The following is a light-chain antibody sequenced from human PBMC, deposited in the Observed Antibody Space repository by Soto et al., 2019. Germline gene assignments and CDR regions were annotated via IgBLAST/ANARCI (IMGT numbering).Light chain of an antibody. CDR2: DVS. V-gene: IGLV2-14*03. CDR3: SSFTTSSTYV. Sequence: QSVLTQPASGSGSPGQSITISCTGTSSDVSSYNYVSWYQQHPGKAPKLIIYDVSDRPSGVSNRFSGSKPGNTASLTISGLQAEDEADYYCSSFTTSSTYVFGTGTKVTVL. CDR1: SSDVSSYNY. J-gene: IGLJ1*01.